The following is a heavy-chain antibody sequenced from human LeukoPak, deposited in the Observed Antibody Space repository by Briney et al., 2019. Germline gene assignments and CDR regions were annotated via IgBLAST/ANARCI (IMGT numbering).Heavy chain of an antibody. D-gene: IGHD3-16*02. CDR2: ISYDGSNK. J-gene: IGHJ4*02. V-gene: IGHV3-30*04. CDR1: GFTFRSYA. Sequence: GGSLRLSCSASGFTFRSYALHWVRQAPGKGLEWVAVISYDGSNKYYADSVKGRFTISRDNSKNTLYLQMNSLRAEDTAVYYCAKGSGGVIVTYYFDYWGQGTLVTVSS. CDR3: AKGSGGVIVTYYFDY.